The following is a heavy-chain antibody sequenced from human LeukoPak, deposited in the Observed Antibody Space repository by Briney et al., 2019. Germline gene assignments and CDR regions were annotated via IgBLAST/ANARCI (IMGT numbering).Heavy chain of an antibody. V-gene: IGHV3-23*01. CDR2: ISGGGAAT. Sequence: GGSLRLSCAASDFTFITYAMNWVRQAPGKGLEWVSTISGGGAATYYADSVKGRFTISRDNSKNTLYLQMNSLRVEDTAVYYCARVSPNTVTTLQNFHYCVRGTLVTVSS. J-gene: IGHJ4*02. CDR1: DFTFITYA. D-gene: IGHD4-17*01. CDR3: ARVSPNTVTTLQNFHY.